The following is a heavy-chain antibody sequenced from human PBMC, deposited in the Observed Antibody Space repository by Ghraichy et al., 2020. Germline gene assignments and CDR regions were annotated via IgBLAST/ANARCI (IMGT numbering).Heavy chain of an antibody. D-gene: IGHD2-15*01. CDR2: IGTSGTIK. V-gene: IGHV3-48*03. CDR3: ARGDIPYYYGMDV. Sequence: GGSLRLSCAASTFTFSSYEMNWIRQAPGKGLEWLSSIGTSGTIKHYADSVKGRFTISRDNTKNSLYLQMNSLRAEDTAVYYCARGDIPYYYGMDVWGQGTTVTVSS. CDR1: TFTFSSYE. J-gene: IGHJ6*02.